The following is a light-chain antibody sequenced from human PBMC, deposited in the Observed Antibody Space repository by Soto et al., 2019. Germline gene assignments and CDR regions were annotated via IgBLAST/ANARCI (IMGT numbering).Light chain of an antibody. V-gene: IGKV3-20*01. CDR1: QSVSSSS. Sequence: EIVLTQSPGTLSLSPGERATLSCRASQSVSSSSLAWYQQKPGQAPRLLIYGASRRATGTPDRFSGSGSGTDFTLTISRLEPEDFAVYYCQQYGRAFGQGTKVDIK. CDR2: GAS. J-gene: IGKJ1*01. CDR3: QQYGRA.